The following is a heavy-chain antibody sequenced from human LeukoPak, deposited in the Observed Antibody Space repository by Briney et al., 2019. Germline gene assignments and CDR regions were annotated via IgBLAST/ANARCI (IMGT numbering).Heavy chain of an antibody. CDR1: GFIVSTNY. J-gene: IGHJ4*02. Sequence: PGGSLRLSCAASGFIVSTNYMIWVRRAPGKGLEWVSVIYSVGGTYYADSVRGRFTISRDNSKNMLYLQMNSLRAEDTAAYYCARDTPAGDFEYWGQGTLVTASS. CDR3: ARDTPAGDFEY. V-gene: IGHV3-53*01. D-gene: IGHD6-19*01. CDR2: IYSVGGT.